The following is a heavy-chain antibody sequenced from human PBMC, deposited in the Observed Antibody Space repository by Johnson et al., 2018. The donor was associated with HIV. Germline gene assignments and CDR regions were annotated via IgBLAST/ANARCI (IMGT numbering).Heavy chain of an antibody. Sequence: VQLVESGGGLIQPGGSLRLSCAASGFTVSSNYMSWVRQAPGKGMEWVTVIYSGGSTYYADSVKGRFTISRDNSKNTLYLKMNSLRAEDTAVYYCARSGYCTTSSCTYDAFDIWGQGTMVTVSS. CDR3: ARSGYCTTSSCTYDAFDI. J-gene: IGHJ3*02. D-gene: IGHD2-2*01. CDR2: IYSGGST. V-gene: IGHV3-53*01. CDR1: GFTVSSNY.